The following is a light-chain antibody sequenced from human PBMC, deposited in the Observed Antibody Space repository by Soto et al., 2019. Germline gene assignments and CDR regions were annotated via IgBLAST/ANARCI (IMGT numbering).Light chain of an antibody. CDR2: SAS. V-gene: IGKV3-11*01. J-gene: IGKJ4*01. CDR3: QQRTNWPPT. Sequence: EILLTQSPATLSLSPGERATLSCRASQNVRNDLVWYLQKPGQAPRLLIYSASNRATGTPARFSGSGSGTDFTLTISSLEPEDFAVYYCQQRTNWPPTFGGGTKVEFK. CDR1: QNVRND.